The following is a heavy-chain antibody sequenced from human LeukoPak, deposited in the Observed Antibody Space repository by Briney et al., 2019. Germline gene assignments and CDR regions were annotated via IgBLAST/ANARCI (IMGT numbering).Heavy chain of an antibody. CDR2: INHSGST. CDR1: GGSFSGYY. Sequence: SETLSLTCAVYGGSFSGYYWSWIRQPPGKGLEWIGEINHSGSTNYNPSLKSRVTISVDTSKNQFSLKLSSVTAADTAVYYCARVVTIFGVVIFNWFDPWGQGTLVTVSS. D-gene: IGHD3-3*01. V-gene: IGHV4-34*01. CDR3: ARVVTIFGVVIFNWFDP. J-gene: IGHJ5*02.